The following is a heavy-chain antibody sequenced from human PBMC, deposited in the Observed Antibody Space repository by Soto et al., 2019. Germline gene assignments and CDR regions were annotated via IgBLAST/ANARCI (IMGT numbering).Heavy chain of an antibody. CDR1: GGSTSSGGYS. Sequence: SETLSLTCAVSGGSTSSGGYSWSWIRQPPGKGLEWIGYIYHSGSPYYSPSLKSRVTISVDRSKNQFSLKLSSVTAADTAVYYCATQEVGGSYVYTFDPWGQGTLVTVSS. D-gene: IGHD1-26*01. V-gene: IGHV4-30-2*01. CDR2: IYHSGSP. J-gene: IGHJ5*02. CDR3: ATQEVGGSYVYTFDP.